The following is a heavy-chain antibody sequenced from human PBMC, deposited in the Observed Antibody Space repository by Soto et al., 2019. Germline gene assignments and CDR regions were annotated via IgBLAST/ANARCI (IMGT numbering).Heavy chain of an antibody. CDR1: GYTFTSYG. Sequence: ASVKVSCKASGYTFTSYGISWVRQAPGRGLEWMGWISAYNGNTNYAQKLQGRVTMTTDTSTSTAYMELRSLRSDDTAVYYCARTPLYYYDSSGLDYWGQGTLVTVS. J-gene: IGHJ4*02. D-gene: IGHD3-22*01. CDR2: ISAYNGNT. V-gene: IGHV1-18*01. CDR3: ARTPLYYYDSSGLDY.